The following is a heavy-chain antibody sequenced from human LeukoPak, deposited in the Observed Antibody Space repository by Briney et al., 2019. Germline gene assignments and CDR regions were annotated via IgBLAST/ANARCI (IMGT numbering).Heavy chain of an antibody. Sequence: PSETLSLTCTVSRYSISSGYFWGWIRQPPGKGLEWIGSIYHSGSTNYNPSLRSRVTISVDTSKNQFSLRLSSVTAADTAVYYCARQQGGTFDIWGQGTVVTVSS. CDR1: RYSISSGYF. CDR3: ARQQGGTFDI. J-gene: IGHJ3*02. CDR2: IYHSGST. V-gene: IGHV4-38-2*02. D-gene: IGHD3-16*01.